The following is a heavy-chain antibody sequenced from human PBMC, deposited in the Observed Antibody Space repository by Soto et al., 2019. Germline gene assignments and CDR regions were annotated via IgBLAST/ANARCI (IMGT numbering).Heavy chain of an antibody. V-gene: IGHV3-23*01. CDR3: AQGSAPSPPNFFDP. J-gene: IGHJ5*02. D-gene: IGHD6-13*01. CDR1: GVTFGNHA. Sequence: EVQLSESGGGPVQPGGSLRLSCAASGVTFGNHAMSWVRQAPGRGLEWVSAISTSGGETYYADSVKGRFTISRDNSQNTLFLQMNSLRAEDTAVYYCAQGSAPSPPNFFDPWGQGTLVTVSS. CDR2: ISTSGGET.